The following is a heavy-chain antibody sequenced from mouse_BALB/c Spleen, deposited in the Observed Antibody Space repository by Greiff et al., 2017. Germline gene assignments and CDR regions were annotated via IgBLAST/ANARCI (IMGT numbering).Heavy chain of an antibody. CDR1: GYSFTSYW. D-gene: IGHD2-2*01. J-gene: IGHJ3*01. CDR3: ARSNYGYDDGAAWFAY. Sequence: QVQLQQSGPQLVRPGASVKISCKASGYSFTSYWMHWVKQRPGQGLEWIGMIDPSDSETRLNQKFKDKATLTVDKSSSTAYMQLSSPTSEDSAVYYCARSNYGYDDGAAWFAYWGQGTLVTVSA. V-gene: IGHV1S126*01. CDR2: IDPSDSET.